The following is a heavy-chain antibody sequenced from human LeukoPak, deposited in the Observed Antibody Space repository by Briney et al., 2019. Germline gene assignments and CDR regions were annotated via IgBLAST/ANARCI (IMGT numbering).Heavy chain of an antibody. V-gene: IGHV4-34*01. D-gene: IGHD3-22*01. J-gene: IGHJ4*02. CDR1: GGSFSGYY. Sequence: SETLSLTCAVYGGSFSGYYWSWIRQPPGKGLEWIGEINHSGSTNYNPSLKSRVTISVDTSKNQFSLKLSSVTAADTAVYYCARGQWLMDYWGQGTLVTVSS. CDR3: ARGQWLMDY. CDR2: INHSGST.